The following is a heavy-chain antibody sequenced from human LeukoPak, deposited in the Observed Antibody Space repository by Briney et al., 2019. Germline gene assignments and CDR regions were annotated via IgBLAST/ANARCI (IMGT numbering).Heavy chain of an antibody. J-gene: IGHJ4*02. CDR2: IYTSGST. CDR3: ASQQDLYYYGSGSRPYFDY. CDR1: GGSISSYY. Sequence: PSETLSLTCTVSGGSISSYYWSWIRQPAGKGLEWIGRIYTSGSTNYNPSLKSRVTISVDTSKNQFSLKLSSVTAADTAVYYCASQQDLYYYGSGSRPYFDYWGQGTLVTVSS. V-gene: IGHV4-4*07. D-gene: IGHD3-10*01.